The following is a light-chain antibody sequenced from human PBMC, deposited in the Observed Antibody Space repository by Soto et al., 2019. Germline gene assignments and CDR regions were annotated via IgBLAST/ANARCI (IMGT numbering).Light chain of an antibody. J-gene: IGKJ1*01. V-gene: IGKV3D-20*02. Sequence: ELVLTQSPGTLSLSPGATSTLSCRASQSVSSSYLAWYQQKPGQAPRLLIYDASTRATGVPVRFSGSGSGTEFTLTISSLQSEDFGVYYCQQNKDWPGTFGQGTKVDIK. CDR1: QSVSSSY. CDR2: DAS. CDR3: QQNKDWPGT.